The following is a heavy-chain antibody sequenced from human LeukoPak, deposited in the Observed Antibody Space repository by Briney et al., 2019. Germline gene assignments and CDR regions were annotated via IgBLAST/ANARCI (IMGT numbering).Heavy chain of an antibody. J-gene: IGHJ4*02. V-gene: IGHV1-46*01. CDR1: GYTFTSYY. D-gene: IGHD3-22*01. CDR3: ARVPLGDYYDSSDAGY. CDR2: INPSGGST. Sequence: ASVKVSCEASGYTFTSYYMHWVRQAPGQGLEWMGIINPSGGSTSYARKFQGRVTMTRDTSTSTVYMELSSLRSEDTAVCYCARVPLGDYYDSSDAGYWGQGTLVTVSS.